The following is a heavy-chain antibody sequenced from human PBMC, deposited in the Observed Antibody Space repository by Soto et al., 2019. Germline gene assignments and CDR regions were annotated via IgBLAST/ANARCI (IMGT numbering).Heavy chain of an antibody. Sequence: GVSMRLPCSASALPFDAYAMHWVRPDTGKGLEWVSGINWNSVSIGYADSVKGRFAISRDNAKNSLYLQMNSLRAEDTAVYYCARVGAPGGYYYYCDYWGRGTLVTVS. CDR1: ALPFDAYA. D-gene: IGHD3-22*01. J-gene: IGHJ4*02. CDR2: INWNSVSI. CDR3: ARVGAPGGYYYYCDY. V-gene: IGHV3-9*01.